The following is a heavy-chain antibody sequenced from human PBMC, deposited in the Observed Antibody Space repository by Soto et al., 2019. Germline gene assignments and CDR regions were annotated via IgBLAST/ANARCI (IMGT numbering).Heavy chain of an antibody. CDR3: ARNPSGLYAIHAAFDI. Sequence: LGGSLRLSCAASGFTFSSYSMNWVRQAPGKGLEWVSSISSSSSYIYYADSVKGRFTISRDNAKNSLYLQMNSLRAEDTAVYYCARNPSGLYAIHAAFDIWAKGQWSPSPQ. CDR1: GFTFSSYS. J-gene: IGHJ3*02. V-gene: IGHV3-21*01. D-gene: IGHD2-8*01. CDR2: ISSSSSYI.